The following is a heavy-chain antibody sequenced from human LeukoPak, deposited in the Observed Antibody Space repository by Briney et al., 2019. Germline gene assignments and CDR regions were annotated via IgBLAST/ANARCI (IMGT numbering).Heavy chain of an antibody. CDR2: ISYDGSNK. D-gene: IGHD6-19*01. CDR3: ARDRSSWGRSGWYTIDY. CDR1: GFTFSSYA. J-gene: IGHJ4*02. V-gene: IGHV3-30-3*01. Sequence: TGGSLRLSCAASGFTFSSYAMHWVRQAPGKGLEWVAVISYDGSNKYYADSVKGRFTISRDNSKNTLYPQMNSLRAEDTAVYYCARDRSSWGRSGWYTIDYWGQGTLVTVSS.